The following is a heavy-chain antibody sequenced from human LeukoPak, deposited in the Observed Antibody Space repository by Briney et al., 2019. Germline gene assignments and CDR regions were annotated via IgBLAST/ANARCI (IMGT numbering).Heavy chain of an antibody. CDR2: ISAGADST. CDR3: AKVQYYYDSSGSLGYYFDY. D-gene: IGHD3-22*01. V-gene: IGHV3-23*01. CDR1: TFTFSSYA. Sequence: GGSLRLSCAASTFTFSSYAMSWVRQAPGKGLEWVSAISAGADSTYYADSVQGRFTISRDNSKNTLYLQMNSLRAEDTAVYYCAKVQYYYDSSGSLGYYFDYWGQGTLVTVSS. J-gene: IGHJ4*02.